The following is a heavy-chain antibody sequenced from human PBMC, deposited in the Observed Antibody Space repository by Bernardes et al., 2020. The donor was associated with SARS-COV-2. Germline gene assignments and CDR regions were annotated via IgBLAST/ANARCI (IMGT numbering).Heavy chain of an antibody. CDR1: GSTFDDYA. J-gene: IGHJ6*02. CDR3: ALLPGIAAAGTDYYYGMDV. D-gene: IGHD6-13*01. CDR2: IRWDSGSI. Sequence: GGSLRLCCAASGSTFDDYALHWVRHAPGKGLEWDSGIRWDSGSIGHADSVKGRLTLSRDNAKNSLYLQMNSLRAEDMALYYCALLPGIAAAGTDYYYGMDVWGQGTTVTVSS. V-gene: IGHV3-9*03.